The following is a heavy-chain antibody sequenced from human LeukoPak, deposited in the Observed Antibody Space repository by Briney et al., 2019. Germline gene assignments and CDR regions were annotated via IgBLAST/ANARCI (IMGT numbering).Heavy chain of an antibody. J-gene: IGHJ4*02. D-gene: IGHD5-24*01. V-gene: IGHV4-39*07. CDR1: GGSISSSSYY. CDR2: IYYSGST. Sequence: SETLSLTCTVSGGSISSSSYYWGWIRQPPGKGLEWIGSIYYSGSTNYNPSLKSRVTISVDTSKNQFSLKLSSVTAADTAVYYCARLYGYSFAVSRKYFDYWGQGTLVTVPS. CDR3: ARLYGYSFAVSRKYFDY.